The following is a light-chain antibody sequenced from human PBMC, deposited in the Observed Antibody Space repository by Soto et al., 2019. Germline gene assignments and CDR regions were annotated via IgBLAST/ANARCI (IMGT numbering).Light chain of an antibody. CDR1: QSVSSN. CDR2: DAS. J-gene: IGKJ1*01. CDR3: LQYNDWPRT. V-gene: IGKV3-15*01. Sequence: EIVMTQSPATLSVSPGERATLSCRASQSVSSNLAWYQQKPGQAPRLLIYDASTRATGIPARFSGSGSGTEFTLTFSSLQSEDFAVYCCLQYNDWPRTFGQGTKV.